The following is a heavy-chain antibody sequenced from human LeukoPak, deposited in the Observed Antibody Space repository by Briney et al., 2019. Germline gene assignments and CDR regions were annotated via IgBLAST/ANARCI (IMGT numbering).Heavy chain of an antibody. Sequence: GGSLRLSCAASGFTFSNYAMTWVRQAPGKGLEWVSSISGRDGSTYYAVSVKGRFTISRDNSKNMLYLQMSSLRVEDTAVYYCAKDLGQDDYSNWCDAWGQGTLVTVSS. CDR3: AKDLGQDDYSNWCDA. CDR2: ISGRDGST. D-gene: IGHD4-11*01. J-gene: IGHJ5*02. CDR1: GFTFSNYA. V-gene: IGHV3-23*01.